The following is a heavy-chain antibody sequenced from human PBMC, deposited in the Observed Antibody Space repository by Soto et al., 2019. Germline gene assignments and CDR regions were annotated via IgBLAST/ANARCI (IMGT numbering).Heavy chain of an antibody. CDR1: GFPFTNYW. CDR3: ECWGYIVQVAPSDFDR. V-gene: IGHV3-74*01. Sequence: QVVESGGGLVPPGGPLRLSCAASGFPFTNYWMNWVRQTPGQGLVWVSRISPDGSDVGYADSVEGRFTVSRDNAKNTLSLQMHSLRAEDTAMYYCECWGYIVQVAPSDFDRWGQGTLVTVS. CDR2: ISPDGSDV. D-gene: IGHD2-8*02. J-gene: IGHJ4*02.